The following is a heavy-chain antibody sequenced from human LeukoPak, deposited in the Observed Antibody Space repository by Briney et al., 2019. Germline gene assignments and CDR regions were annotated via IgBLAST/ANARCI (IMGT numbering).Heavy chain of an antibody. CDR3: ARDPNYDSSGYPFDY. J-gene: IGHJ4*02. CDR2: INSDGSFT. Sequence: GGSLRLSCAASGFTFSRYWMNWVRHAPGKGLVWVACINSDGSFTTYADSVEGRFTISRDNAKNTLYLQMNSLRADDTAVYYCARDPNYDSSGYPFDYWGQGTLVTVSS. D-gene: IGHD3-22*01. V-gene: IGHV3-74*01. CDR1: GFTFSRYW.